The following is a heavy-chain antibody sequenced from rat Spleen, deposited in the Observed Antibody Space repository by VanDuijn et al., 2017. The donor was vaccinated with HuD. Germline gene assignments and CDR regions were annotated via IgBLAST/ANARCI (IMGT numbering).Heavy chain of an antibody. Sequence: QVQLKESGPGLVQPSQTLSLTCTVSGFSLTSYTVSWVRQPPGKGLEWIAAISSGGSTYYNSALKSRLSISRDTSKSQVFLKMNSLQTEDTARYFCARFYGGYSYWGQGVMVTVSS. J-gene: IGHJ2*01. CDR1: GFSLTSYT. V-gene: IGHV2-6*01. D-gene: IGHD1-11*01. CDR3: ARFYGGYSY. CDR2: ISSGGST.